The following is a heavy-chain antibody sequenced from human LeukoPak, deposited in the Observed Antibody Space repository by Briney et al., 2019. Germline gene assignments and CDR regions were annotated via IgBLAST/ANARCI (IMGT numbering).Heavy chain of an antibody. V-gene: IGHV3-72*01. J-gene: IGHJ4*02. D-gene: IGHD1-26*01. CDR1: GFTLSDHY. CDR3: ARGAGSYYLSRFDY. CDR2: TRNKANRYTT. Sequence: GGSLRLSCAASGFTLSDHYIDWVRQAPGKGLEWVGRTRNKANRYTTEYAASVKGRFTISRDDSNNSLYLQMNSLKTEDTAVYYCARGAGSYYLSRFDYWGQGTLVTVSS.